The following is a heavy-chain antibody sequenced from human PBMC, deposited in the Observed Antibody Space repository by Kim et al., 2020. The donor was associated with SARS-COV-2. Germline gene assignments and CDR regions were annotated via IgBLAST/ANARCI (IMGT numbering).Heavy chain of an antibody. Sequence: SVKVSCKASGGTFSSYAISWVRQAPGQGLEWMGGIIPIFGTANYAQKFQGRVTITADESTSTAYMELSSLRSEDTAVYYCARRNDILTGYFIHYGMDVWGQGTTVTVSS. CDR2: IIPIFGTA. CDR3: ARRNDILTGYFIHYGMDV. J-gene: IGHJ6*02. CDR1: GGTFSSYA. D-gene: IGHD3-9*01. V-gene: IGHV1-69*13.